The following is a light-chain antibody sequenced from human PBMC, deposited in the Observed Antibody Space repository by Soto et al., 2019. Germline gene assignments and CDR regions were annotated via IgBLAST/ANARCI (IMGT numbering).Light chain of an antibody. Sequence: QSALTQPRSVSGSPGQSVTISCTGTSSDVGGYDYVSWYQHHPGKAPKLMISGVSQRPSGVPARFSGSKSGNTASLTISGLQAEDEADYDCCAYPGSVIFGGGTKLTVL. CDR2: GVS. V-gene: IGLV2-11*01. CDR3: CAYPGSVI. J-gene: IGLJ2*01. CDR1: SSDVGGYDY.